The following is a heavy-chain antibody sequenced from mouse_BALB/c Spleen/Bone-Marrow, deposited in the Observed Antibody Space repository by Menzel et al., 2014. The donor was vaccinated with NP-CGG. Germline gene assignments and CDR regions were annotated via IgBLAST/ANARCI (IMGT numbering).Heavy chain of an antibody. CDR2: IRNKANGYTT. CDR1: GFTFTDFY. J-gene: IGHJ2*01. Sequence: EVQLQESGGGLVQPGGSLRLSCEASGFTFTDFYMNWVRQPPGKAPEWLGFIRNKANGYTTEYSASVKGRFTISRDNSQSILYLQMNTLRAEDSATYYCARDVGRLLFDYWGQGTTLTVSS. CDR3: ARDVGRLLFDY. V-gene: IGHV7-3*02. D-gene: IGHD1-2*01.